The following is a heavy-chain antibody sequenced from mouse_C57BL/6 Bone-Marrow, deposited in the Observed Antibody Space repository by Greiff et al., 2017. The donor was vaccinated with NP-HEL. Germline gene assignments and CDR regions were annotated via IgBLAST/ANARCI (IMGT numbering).Heavy chain of an antibody. CDR1: GFTFSSYA. D-gene: IGHD2-3*01. V-gene: IGHV5-4*01. CDR3: ARDEIDGYYSWFAY. Sequence: EVQVVESGGGLVKPGGSLKLSCAASGFTFSSYAMSWVRQTPEKRLEWVATISDGGSYTYYPDNVKGRFTISRDNAKNNLYLQMSHLKSEDTAMYYCARDEIDGYYSWFAYWGQGTLVTVSA. J-gene: IGHJ3*01. CDR2: ISDGGSYT.